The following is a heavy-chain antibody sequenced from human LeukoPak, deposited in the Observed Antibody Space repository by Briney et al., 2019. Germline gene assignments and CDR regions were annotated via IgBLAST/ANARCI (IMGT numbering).Heavy chain of an antibody. CDR2: INHSGST. Sequence: SETLSLTCAVYGGSFSGYYWSWIRQPPGKGLEWIGEINHSGSTNYNPSLKSRVTISVDTSKNQFSLKLSSVTAADTAVYYCARALVTTPQGYYYGMDVWAKGPRSPSP. J-gene: IGHJ6*02. CDR3: ARALVTTPQGYYYGMDV. V-gene: IGHV4-34*01. CDR1: GGSFSGYY. D-gene: IGHD4-11*01.